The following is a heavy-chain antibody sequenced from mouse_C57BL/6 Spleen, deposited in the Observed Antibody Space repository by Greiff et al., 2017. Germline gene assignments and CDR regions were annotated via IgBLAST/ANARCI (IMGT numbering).Heavy chain of an antibody. CDR3: ARSYYDYDGVYYAMDY. Sequence: QVQLQQSGAELMKPGASVKLSCKATGYTFTGYWIEWVKQRPGHGLEWIGAILPGSGSTNYNEKFKGKATFTADTSSNTAYMQLSSLTTEDSAIYYCARSYYDYDGVYYAMDYWGKGTSVTVSS. J-gene: IGHJ4*01. V-gene: IGHV1-9*01. D-gene: IGHD2-4*01. CDR1: GYTFTGYW. CDR2: ILPGSGST.